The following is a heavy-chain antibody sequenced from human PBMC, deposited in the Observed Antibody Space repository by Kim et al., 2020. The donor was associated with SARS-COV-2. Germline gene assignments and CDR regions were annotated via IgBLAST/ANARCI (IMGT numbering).Heavy chain of an antibody. CDR2: ISGSGEYT. CDR3: AKDLGCVLIPTAPPDAFAA. D-gene: IGHD2-2*01. V-gene: IGHV3-23*01. CDR1: GFNFNTLA. Sequence: GGSLRLSCAASGFNFNTLAMSWVRQAPGRGLEWVSTISGSGEYTHYADSVKGRFIISRDNSKNTVYLQMSSPRVEDTAVYYCAKDLGCVLIPTAPPDAFAAWGQGTLVQVSS. J-gene: IGHJ5*02.